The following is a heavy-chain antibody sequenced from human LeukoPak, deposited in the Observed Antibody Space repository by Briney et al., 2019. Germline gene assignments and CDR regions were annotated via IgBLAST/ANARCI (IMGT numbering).Heavy chain of an antibody. CDR1: GGSFTKFW. CDR2: IYPADSDT. Sequence: GESLEISCEGSGGSFTKFWIGWVRQMPGKGLELMGIIYPADSDTRYSPSFQGQVTISADKSISTAYLQWSSLKTSDTAMYYCARSEGYCSSTSCSGPFDYWGQGTLVTVSS. V-gene: IGHV5-51*01. D-gene: IGHD2-2*01. J-gene: IGHJ4*02. CDR3: ARSEGYCSSTSCSGPFDY.